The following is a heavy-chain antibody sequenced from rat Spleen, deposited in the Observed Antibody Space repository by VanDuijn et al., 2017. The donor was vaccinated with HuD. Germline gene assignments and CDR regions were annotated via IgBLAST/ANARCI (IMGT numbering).Heavy chain of an antibody. J-gene: IGHJ2*01. D-gene: IGHD1-4*01. Sequence: VQVVESGGGLVQPKESLKISCAASGFTFSNAAMYWVRQAPGKGLEWVARIRTKPNNYATYYADSVKGRFTISRDDSKSMVYLQMDNLKTEDTAMYYCTAAGYPGPPFDYWGQGVMVTVSS. CDR2: IRTKPNNYAT. CDR3: TAAGYPGPPFDY. V-gene: IGHV10-5*01. CDR1: GFTFSNAA.